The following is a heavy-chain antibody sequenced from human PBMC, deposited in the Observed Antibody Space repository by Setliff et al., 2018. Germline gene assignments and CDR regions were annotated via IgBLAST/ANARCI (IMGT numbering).Heavy chain of an antibody. CDR2: IHNDGISK. V-gene: IGHV3-30*02. CDR3: GKGDTVTSFYLISS. J-gene: IGHJ4*02. Sequence: PGGSLRLSCEGSGFIFRNHFMSWFRQAPGKGLEWVALIHNDGISKNYADSVKGRFTIFRDNSKNTLYLEMNRLRTEDTAVYYCGKGDTVTSFYLISSWGQGTQVTVSS. D-gene: IGHD4-4*01. CDR1: GFIFRNHF.